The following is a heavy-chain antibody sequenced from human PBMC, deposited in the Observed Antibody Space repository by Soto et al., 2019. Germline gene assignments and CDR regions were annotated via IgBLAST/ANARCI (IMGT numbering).Heavy chain of an antibody. CDR3: VRDGVGGTAFFGFFDY. CDR1: GAIFNGYG. J-gene: IGHJ4*02. CDR2: IWHDGSKK. Sequence: QVQLVESGGGVVQPGRSLGLSCAASGAIFNGYGMHWVRQAPGKGLEWVAVIWHDGSKKYYADSAMGRFTISRDNSKNTLYLEMNSLRAEDTAVYYCVRDGVGGTAFFGFFDYWGQGTLVTVSS. D-gene: IGHD1-26*01. V-gene: IGHV3-33*01.